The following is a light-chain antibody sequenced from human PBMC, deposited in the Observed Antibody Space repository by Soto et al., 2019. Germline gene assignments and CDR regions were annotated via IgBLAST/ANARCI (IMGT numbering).Light chain of an antibody. V-gene: IGLV2-23*02. CDR2: EVS. Sequence: QSVLTQPASVSGSPGQSITISCTGTSSDVGSYNLVSWYQQLPGKAPKLMIYEVSKRPSGVSNRFSGSKSGKTAPLTFSGLQAEDEVNYYCCCYAGSRSYVFGTGPRAT. CDR1: SSDVGSYNL. CDR3: CCYAGSRSYV. J-gene: IGLJ1*01.